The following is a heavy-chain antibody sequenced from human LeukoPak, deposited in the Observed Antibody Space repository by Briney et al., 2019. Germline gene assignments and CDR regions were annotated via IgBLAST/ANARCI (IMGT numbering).Heavy chain of an antibody. CDR3: AIAKMATGGGTFDY. CDR1: GFTFSSYE. D-gene: IGHD5-24*01. V-gene: IGHV3-48*03. Sequence: GGSLRLSCAASGFTFSSYEMNWVRQAPGKGLEWVSYISSSGVTIYYADSVKGRFTISRDNAKNSLYLQMNSLRAEDTAVYYCAIAKMATGGGTFDYWGQGTPVTVSS. J-gene: IGHJ4*02. CDR2: ISSSGVTI.